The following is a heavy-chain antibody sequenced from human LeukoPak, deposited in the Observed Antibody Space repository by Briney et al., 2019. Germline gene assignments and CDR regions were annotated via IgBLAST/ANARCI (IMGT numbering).Heavy chain of an antibody. J-gene: IGHJ6*02. Sequence: GGSLRLSCAASGFTFSSHGMSWVRQAPGKGLEWVANIKPDGSEKYCVDSVKGRFTISRDNAKNSLYLQMNSLRVEDTAVYYCARDASRDSMDVWGQGTTVTVSS. V-gene: IGHV3-7*04. CDR3: ARDASRDSMDV. CDR1: GFTFSSHG. D-gene: IGHD2-15*01. CDR2: IKPDGSEK.